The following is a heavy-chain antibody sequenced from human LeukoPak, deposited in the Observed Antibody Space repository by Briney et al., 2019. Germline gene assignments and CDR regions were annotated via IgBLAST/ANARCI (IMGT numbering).Heavy chain of an antibody. CDR2: ISAYNGNT. J-gene: IGHJ4*02. CDR3: ARDWRWLQALHFDY. CDR1: GYTFTSYG. Sequence: GASVKVSCKASGYTFTSYGISWVRQAPGQGLEWMGWISAYNGNTNYAQKLQGRVTMTTDTPTSTAYMELRSLRSDDTAVYYCARDWRWLQALHFDYWGQGTLVTVSS. D-gene: IGHD5-24*01. V-gene: IGHV1-18*01.